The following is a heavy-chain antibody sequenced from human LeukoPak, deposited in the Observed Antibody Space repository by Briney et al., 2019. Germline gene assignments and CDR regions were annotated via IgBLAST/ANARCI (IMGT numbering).Heavy chain of an antibody. CDR2: ISSSSSDI. J-gene: IGHJ2*01. V-gene: IGHV3-21*01. CDR1: GFTFSSDS. Sequence: GGSLRLSCAASGFTFSSDSMNWVRQAPGKGREWGSSISSSSSDIYYADSVKSRFTISRDNAKNSLYLQMNSLRAEDTAVYYCARDRGYGDYAFDLWGRGTLVTVSS. CDR3: ARDRGYGDYAFDL. D-gene: IGHD4-17*01.